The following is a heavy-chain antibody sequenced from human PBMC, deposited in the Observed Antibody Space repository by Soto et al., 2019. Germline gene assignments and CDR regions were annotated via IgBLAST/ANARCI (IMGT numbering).Heavy chain of an antibody. J-gene: IGHJ3*02. D-gene: IGHD2-15*01. CDR1: GDSINNTYW. V-gene: IGHV4-4*02. CDR3: ARHYCSGGSCYWTGPDAFDI. CDR2: IYHTGGR. Sequence: SETLSLTCFVSGDSINNTYWWSWVRQAPEKGLEWIGEIYHTGGRSYMPSLRGRITLSVDTSKNQFSLKLSSVTAADTAVYYCARHYCSGGSCYWTGPDAFDIWGQGTMVTVS.